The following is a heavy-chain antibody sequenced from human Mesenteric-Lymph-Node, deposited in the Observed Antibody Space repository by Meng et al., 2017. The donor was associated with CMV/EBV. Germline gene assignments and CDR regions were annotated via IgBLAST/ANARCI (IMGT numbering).Heavy chain of an antibody. V-gene: IGHV3-30*04. D-gene: IGHD1-1*01. Sequence: LSCAASGFTFRNHMMHWVRQFPGKGLEWVALISYDGNKQSYADSVKGRFTVSRDNSQNRLFLQMDSLSAEDSALYRCATYVYTYGDNWGQGTLVTVSS. CDR3: ATYVYTYGDN. CDR2: ISYDGNKQ. J-gene: IGHJ4*02. CDR1: GFTFRNHM.